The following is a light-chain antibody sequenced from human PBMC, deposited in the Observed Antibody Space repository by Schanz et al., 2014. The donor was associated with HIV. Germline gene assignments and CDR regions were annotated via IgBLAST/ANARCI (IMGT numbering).Light chain of an antibody. Sequence: EIVLTQSPGTLSLSPGERATLSCRASQSVSSSYLAWYQQKPGQAPRLLIYGASSRATGVPARFSGSGSGTEFTLTISSLQSDDFAVYYCQQYNNWPSLTFGGGTKVEIK. CDR3: QQYNNWPSLT. CDR2: GAS. CDR1: QSVSSSY. J-gene: IGKJ4*01. V-gene: IGKV3D-15*01.